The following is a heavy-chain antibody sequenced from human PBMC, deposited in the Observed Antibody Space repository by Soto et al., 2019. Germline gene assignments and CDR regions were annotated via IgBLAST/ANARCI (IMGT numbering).Heavy chain of an antibody. J-gene: IGHJ2*01. CDR1: GGTFSSYT. CDR3: ASGRLITGTTDLYFDL. D-gene: IGHD1-7*01. CDR2: IIPILGIA. V-gene: IGHV1-69*02. Sequence: QVQLVQSGAEVKKPGSSVKVSCKASGGTFSSYTISWVRQAPGQGLEWMGRIIPILGIANYAQKCQDRVTITADKSTSTADMEVSSLRSEDTAVYYCASGRLITGTTDLYFDLWGRVTLVTVSS.